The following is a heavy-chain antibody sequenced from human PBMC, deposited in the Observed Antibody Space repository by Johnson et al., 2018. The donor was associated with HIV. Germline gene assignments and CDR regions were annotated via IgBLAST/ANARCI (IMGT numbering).Heavy chain of an antibody. J-gene: IGHJ3*02. CDR1: GFTFSSYG. V-gene: IGHV3-33*01. CDR2: IWYDGSNK. CDR3: AREPHYYDSSGLKRGAFDI. Sequence: QVQLVESGGGVVQPGRSLRLSCAASGFTFSSYGMHWVRQAPGKGLEWVAVIWYDGSNKYYADSVKGRFTISRDNSKNTLYLQMNSLRAEDTAVYYCAREPHYYDSSGLKRGAFDIWGQGTMVTVSS. D-gene: IGHD3-22*01.